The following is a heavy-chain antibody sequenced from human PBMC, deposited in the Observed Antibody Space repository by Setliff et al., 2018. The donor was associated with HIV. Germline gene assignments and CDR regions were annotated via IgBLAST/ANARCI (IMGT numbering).Heavy chain of an antibody. CDR1: GGSINSDNYY. Sequence: KTSETLSLTCSVSGGSINSDNYYWGWIRQAPGKGLEWIGSIYYSGTTYYNPSLRGRVTISVDRSRNQFSLTLNSVTAADTATYYCASHGIVVVTMSMPDEFFVHWGHGTLVTVSS. CDR3: ASHGIVVVTMSMPDEFFVH. V-gene: IGHV4-39*01. CDR2: IYYSGTT. D-gene: IGHD2-21*02. J-gene: IGHJ1*01.